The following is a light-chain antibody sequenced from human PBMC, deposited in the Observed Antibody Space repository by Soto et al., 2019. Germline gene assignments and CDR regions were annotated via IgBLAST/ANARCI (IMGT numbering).Light chain of an antibody. J-gene: IGLJ2*01. V-gene: IGLV2-8*01. CDR1: SSDVGGYNY. CDR2: EVS. CDR3: SSYAGSNHFWVV. Sequence: QSALTQPPSASGSPGQSVTISCTGTSSDVGGYNYVSWYQQHPGKAPKLMIYEVSKRPSGVPDRFSGSKSGNTASLTVSGLQAEDEADYYCSSYAGSNHFWVVFGGGTKVTVL.